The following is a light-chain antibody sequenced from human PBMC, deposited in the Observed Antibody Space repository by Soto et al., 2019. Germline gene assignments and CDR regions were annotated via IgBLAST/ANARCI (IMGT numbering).Light chain of an antibody. J-gene: IGKJ5*01. CDR1: QSVASSL. Sequence: EVVLTQSAGTLSLSPGERATLSCGASQSVASSLLAWYQQKPGQAPRLLIYGASSRATGSPDRFSGSGSGTDFTLTISRLDPEDFAVYYCQQYGSSPITFGQGTRLEIK. CDR2: GAS. CDR3: QQYGSSPIT. V-gene: IGKV3-20*01.